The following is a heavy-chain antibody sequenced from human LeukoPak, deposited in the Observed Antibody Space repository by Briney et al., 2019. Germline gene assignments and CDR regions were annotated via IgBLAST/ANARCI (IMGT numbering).Heavy chain of an antibody. V-gene: IGHV4-4*07. J-gene: IGHJ4*02. CDR2: IYTSGST. CDR3: ARESLNYGGNRILDY. Sequence: PSETQSLTCTISGGSISTYHWSWIRQPAGKGLEWIGRIYTSGSTDYNPSLKTRVTMSVDTSKNQFSLNLNSVTAADTAVYYCARESLNYGGNRILDYWGQGALVIVSS. D-gene: IGHD4-23*01. CDR1: GGSISTYH.